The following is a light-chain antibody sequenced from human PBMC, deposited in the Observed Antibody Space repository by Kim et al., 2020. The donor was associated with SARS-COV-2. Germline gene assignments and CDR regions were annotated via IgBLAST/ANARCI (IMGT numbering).Light chain of an antibody. J-gene: IGKJ4*01. V-gene: IGKV1-5*01. CDR1: QSISSW. Sequence: GDSVTITCRASQSISSWLAWYQQXPGNAPKVLIYDASSLKSGVPSRFSGSGSGTEFTLTISSLQPDDFATYYCQQYNSDSSVTFGGGTKV. CDR3: QQYNSDSSVT. CDR2: DAS.